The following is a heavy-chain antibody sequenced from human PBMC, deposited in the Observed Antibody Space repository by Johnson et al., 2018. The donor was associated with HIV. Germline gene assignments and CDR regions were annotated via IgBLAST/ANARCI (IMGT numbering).Heavy chain of an antibody. J-gene: IGHJ3*02. D-gene: IGHD2-2*01. CDR2: ISYDGSNK. CDR1: GFTFSSYA. V-gene: IGHV3-30*04. CDR3: ARDLEDIVVVPAAIGAFDI. Sequence: QMLLVESGGGVVQPGRSLRLSCVASGFTFSSYAMHWVRQAPGKGLEWVAVISYDGSNKYYADSVKGRFTISRDNSKNTLYLQMNSLRAEDTAVYYCARDLEDIVVVPAAIGAFDIWGQGTMVTVSS.